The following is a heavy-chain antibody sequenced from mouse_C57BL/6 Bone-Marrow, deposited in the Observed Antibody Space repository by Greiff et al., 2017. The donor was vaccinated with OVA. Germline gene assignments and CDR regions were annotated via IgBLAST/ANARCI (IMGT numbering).Heavy chain of an antibody. Sequence: EVHLVESGGGLVKPGGSLKLSCAASGFTFSSYAMSWVRPTPEKRLEWVATISDGGSYTYYPDNVKGRFTISRDNANNNLYLQMSHLKSEDTAMDYCAREGAYYFDYWGQGTTLTVSS. CDR3: AREGAYYFDY. CDR1: GFTFSSYA. J-gene: IGHJ2*01. V-gene: IGHV5-4*01. CDR2: ISDGGSYT.